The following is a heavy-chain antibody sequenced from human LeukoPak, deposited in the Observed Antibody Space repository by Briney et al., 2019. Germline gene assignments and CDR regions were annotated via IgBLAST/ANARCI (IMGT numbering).Heavy chain of an antibody. Sequence: PSETLSLTCAVYGGSFSGYYWSWIRQRPGKGLEWIGEINHSGSTNYNPSLKSRVTISVDTSKNQFSLKLSSVTAADTAVYYCARGTSSGYLVYWGQGTLVTVSS. D-gene: IGHD6-19*01. CDR1: GGSFSGYY. CDR3: ARGTSSGYLVY. CDR2: INHSGST. J-gene: IGHJ4*02. V-gene: IGHV4-34*01.